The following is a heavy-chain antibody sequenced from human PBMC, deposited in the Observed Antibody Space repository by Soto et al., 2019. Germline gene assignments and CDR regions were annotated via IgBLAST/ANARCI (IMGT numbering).Heavy chain of an antibody. Sequence: PVGSLRLSCAASGFTFSSYAMSWVRQAPGKGLEWVSAISGSGGSTYYADSVKGRFTISRDNSKNTLYLQMNSLRAEDTAVYYCAKATYYYDSSGYLPFDYWGQGPLVTVSS. CDR3: AKATYYYDSSGYLPFDY. V-gene: IGHV3-23*01. CDR1: GFTFSSYA. D-gene: IGHD3-22*01. CDR2: ISGSGGST. J-gene: IGHJ4*02.